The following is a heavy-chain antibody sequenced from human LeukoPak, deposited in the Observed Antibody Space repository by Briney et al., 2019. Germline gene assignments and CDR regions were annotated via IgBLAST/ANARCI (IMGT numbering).Heavy chain of an antibody. CDR1: GGSISNYY. J-gene: IGHJ5*02. D-gene: IGHD3-10*01. Sequence: SETLSLTCTVSGGSISNYYWSWIRQPPGKGLEWIGYIYYSGSTKYNPSLKSRVTISVDTSKNQFSLKLSSVTAADTAVYYCARAVYYGSGSHNWFDPWGQGTLVTVSS. CDR2: IYYSGST. V-gene: IGHV4-59*01. CDR3: ARAVYYGSGSHNWFDP.